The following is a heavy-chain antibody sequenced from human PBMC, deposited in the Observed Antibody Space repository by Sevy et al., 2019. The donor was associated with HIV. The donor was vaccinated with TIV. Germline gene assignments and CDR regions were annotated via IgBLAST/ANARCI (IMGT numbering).Heavy chain of an antibody. Sequence: GGSLRLSCAASGFTISSYAMSWVRQAPGKGLEWVSAISGSGGSTYYADSVKGRLTISRDNSKNTLYLQMNSLRAEDTAVYYCAKEYYYDSSGSVGAFDIWGQGTMVTVSS. CDR2: ISGSGGST. D-gene: IGHD3-22*01. V-gene: IGHV3-23*01. CDR3: AKEYYYDSSGSVGAFDI. CDR1: GFTISSYA. J-gene: IGHJ3*02.